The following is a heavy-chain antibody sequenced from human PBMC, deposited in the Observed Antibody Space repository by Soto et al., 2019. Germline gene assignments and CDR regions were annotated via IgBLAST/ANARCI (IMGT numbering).Heavy chain of an antibody. J-gene: IGHJ4*02. D-gene: IGHD3-22*01. CDR1: GYTFTSYA. CDR3: ARRGPLSSSGYYPLY. CDR2: INAGNGNT. V-gene: IGHV1-3*01. Sequence: GASVKVSCKASGYTFTSYAMHWVRQAPGQRLEWMGWINAGNGNTKYSQKFQGRVTITRDTSASTAYMELSSLRSEDTAVYYCARRGPLSSSGYYPLYWGQGTLVIVSS.